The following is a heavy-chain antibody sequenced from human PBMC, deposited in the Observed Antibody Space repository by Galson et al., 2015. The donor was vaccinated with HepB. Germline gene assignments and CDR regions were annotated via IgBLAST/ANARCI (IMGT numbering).Heavy chain of an antibody. CDR1: GDSVSSNSAA. CDR2: TYYRSKWYN. Sequence: CAISGDSVSSNSAAWNWIRQSPSRGLEWLGRTYYRSKWYNDYAVSVKSRITINPDTSKNQFSLQLNSVTPEDTAVYYCARGFGSGWPDYYYGMDVWGQGTTVTVSS. J-gene: IGHJ6*02. V-gene: IGHV6-1*01. CDR3: ARGFGSGWPDYYYGMDV. D-gene: IGHD6-19*01.